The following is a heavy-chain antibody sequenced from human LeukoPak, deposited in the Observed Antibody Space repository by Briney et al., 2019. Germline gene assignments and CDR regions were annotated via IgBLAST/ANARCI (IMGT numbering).Heavy chain of an antibody. CDR3: AKNHRDIAARPVDFDY. V-gene: IGHV3-43*02. D-gene: IGHD6-6*01. J-gene: IGHJ4*02. CDR2: ISGDGGST. CDR1: GFTFDDYA. Sequence: PGGSLRLSCAASGFTFDDYAMHWVRQAPGKGLEWVSLISGDGGSTYYADSVEGRFTISRDNSKNSLYLQMNSLRTEDTALYYCAKNHRDIAARPVDFDYWGQGTLVTVSS.